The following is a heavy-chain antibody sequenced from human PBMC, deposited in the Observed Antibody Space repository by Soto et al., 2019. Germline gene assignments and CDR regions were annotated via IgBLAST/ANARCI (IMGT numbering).Heavy chain of an antibody. CDR2: INHSGST. CDR1: GGSFSGYY. V-gene: IGHV4-34*01. D-gene: IGHD2-8*02. Sequence: QVQLQQWGAGLLKPSETLSLTCAVYGGSFSGYYWTWIRQPPGTGLVWIGEINHSGSTNSNPSLKSRVTISVDTSKNQFSLKLTSVTAADTAVYYCARDKITGLFDYWGQGTLVTVSS. J-gene: IGHJ4*02. CDR3: ARDKITGLFDY.